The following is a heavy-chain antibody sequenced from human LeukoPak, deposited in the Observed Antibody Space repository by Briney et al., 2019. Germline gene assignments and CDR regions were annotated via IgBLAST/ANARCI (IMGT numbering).Heavy chain of an antibody. CDR2: IYYSGST. D-gene: IGHD6-19*01. CDR3: ARTVAGYNWFDP. Sequence: PSETLSLTCTVSGGSISSSSYYWGWIRQPPGKGLEWIGGIYYSGSTYYNPSLKSRVTISVDTSKNQFSLKLSSVTAADTAVYYCARTVAGYNWFDPWGQGTLVTVSS. CDR1: GGSISSSSYY. V-gene: IGHV4-39*01. J-gene: IGHJ5*02.